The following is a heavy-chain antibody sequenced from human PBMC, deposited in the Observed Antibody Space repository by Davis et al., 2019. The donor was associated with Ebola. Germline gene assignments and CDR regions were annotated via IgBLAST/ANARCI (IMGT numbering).Heavy chain of an antibody. V-gene: IGHV1-46*01. CDR3: VRDLRGWGDFDY. CDR1: GYTFTSYY. D-gene: IGHD3-10*01. J-gene: IGHJ4*02. CDR2: INPSGGST. Sequence: AASVQVSCKASGYTFTSYYMHWVRQPPGQGLEWMGIINPSGGSTSYAQKFQGRVTMTRDTSTNTLCMELSSLTSGDTAVYYCVRDLRGWGDFDYWGQGTLVTVSS.